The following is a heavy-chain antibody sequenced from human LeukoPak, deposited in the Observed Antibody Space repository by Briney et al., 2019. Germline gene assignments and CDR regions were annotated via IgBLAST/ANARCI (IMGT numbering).Heavy chain of an antibody. J-gene: IGHJ6*02. V-gene: IGHV1-8*01. CDR2: MNPNSGNT. CDR1: GYTFTSYD. D-gene: IGHD3-3*01. Sequence: ASVKVSCKASGYTFTSYDINWVRQATAQGLEWMGWMNPNSGNTGYAQKFQGRVTMTRNTSISTAYMELSSLRSEDTAVYYCARGTVTIFGVVIISYYYYGMDVWGQGTTVTVSS. CDR3: ARGTVTIFGVVIISYYYYGMDV.